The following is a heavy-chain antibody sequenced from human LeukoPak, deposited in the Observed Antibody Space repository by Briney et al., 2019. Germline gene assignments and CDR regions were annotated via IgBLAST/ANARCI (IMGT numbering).Heavy chain of an antibody. J-gene: IGHJ4*02. D-gene: IGHD4-17*01. CDR1: GFTFSNYW. CDR3: ARETIYGDYQLSYFDY. V-gene: IGHV3-7*03. Sequence: GGSLRLSCAASGFTFSNYWMTWVRQAPGKGLEWVANIKQGGSDKYYVDSVKGRFSISRDNAKNSLYLQMNSLRAEDTAVYFCARETIYGDYQLSYFDYWGQGTLVTVSS. CDR2: IKQGGSDK.